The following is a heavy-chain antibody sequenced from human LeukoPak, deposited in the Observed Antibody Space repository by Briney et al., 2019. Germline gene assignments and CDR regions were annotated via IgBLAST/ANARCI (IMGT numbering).Heavy chain of an antibody. CDR1: GFTFRTYW. V-gene: IGHV3-7*03. D-gene: IGHD3-22*01. J-gene: IGHJ4*02. CDR2: IKQDGSEQ. CDR3: ARDGPIYYEASGYHY. Sequence: GGSLRLSCAASGFTFRTYWMSWVRQAPGKGLEWVANIKQDGSEQYYVDSVKGRFTISRDNAKNSLYLQMNSLRGKDTAVYYCARDGPIYYEASGYHYWGQGTLDTVSS.